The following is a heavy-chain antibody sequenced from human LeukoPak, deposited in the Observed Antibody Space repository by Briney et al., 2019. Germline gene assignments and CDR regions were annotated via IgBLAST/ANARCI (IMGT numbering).Heavy chain of an antibody. CDR3: ARAGLLWFGELSLHYYYYMDV. CDR1: GFTFSSYA. V-gene: IGHV3-23*01. D-gene: IGHD3-10*01. J-gene: IGHJ6*03. Sequence: GGSLRLSCAASGFTFSSYAMSWVRQAPGKGLEWVSAISGSGGSTSYAQKFQGRVTMTRDMSTSTVYMELSSLRSEDTAVYYCARAGLLWFGELSLHYYYYMDVWGKGTTVTVSS. CDR2: ISGSGGST.